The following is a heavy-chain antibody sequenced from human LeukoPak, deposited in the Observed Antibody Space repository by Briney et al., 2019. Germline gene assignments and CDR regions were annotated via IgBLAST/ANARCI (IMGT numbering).Heavy chain of an antibody. D-gene: IGHD3-10*01. J-gene: IGHJ4*02. CDR3: ARGIAYYGSSRYYFDF. Sequence: PGGSLRLSCAASGFTFSTYSMNWARLAPGKGLEWVSYISASTSTIYHADSVKGRFTISRDNAKNSLYLQMNSLRDEDTAVYYCARGIAYYGSSRYYFDFWGQGTLVTVSS. CDR2: ISASTSTI. V-gene: IGHV3-48*02. CDR1: GFTFSTYS.